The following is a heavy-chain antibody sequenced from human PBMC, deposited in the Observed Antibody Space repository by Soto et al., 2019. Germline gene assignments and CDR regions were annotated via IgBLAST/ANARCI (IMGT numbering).Heavy chain of an antibody. CDR1: GFTFSSYW. CDR2: IKQDGSEK. Sequence: PRGSLRLSCAASGFTFSSYWMSWVRQAPGKGLEWVANIKQDGSEKYYVDSVKGRFTISRDNAKNSLYLQMNSLRAEDTAVFYCARDQYAGYYNYHYMDFWGKGTTVPVPS. D-gene: IGHD2-8*01. J-gene: IGHJ6*03. V-gene: IGHV3-7*01. CDR3: ARDQYAGYYNYHYMDF.